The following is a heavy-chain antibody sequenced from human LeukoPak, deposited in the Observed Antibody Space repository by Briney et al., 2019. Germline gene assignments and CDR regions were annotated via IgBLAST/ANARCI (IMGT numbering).Heavy chain of an antibody. J-gene: IGHJ5*02. Sequence: TSETLSLTCTVSGVSFNAYYWSWIRQSPGKGLEWIGEVSPGGYIKYNPSLRSRVTISVDTSENQLSLRLSSVTTAETAMYYCARIRCGHTGDICYNHWAQGTLVTVSS. D-gene: IGHD2-8*02. V-gene: IGHV4-34*01. CDR3: ARIRCGHTGDICYNH. CDR1: GVSFNAYY. CDR2: VSPGGYI.